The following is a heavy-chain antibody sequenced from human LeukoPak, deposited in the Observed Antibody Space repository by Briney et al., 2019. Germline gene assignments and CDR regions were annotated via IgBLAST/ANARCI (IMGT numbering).Heavy chain of an antibody. CDR3: ARGRVTMIVLDAFDI. Sequence: PSETLSLTCTVSGGSISSGSYYWGWIRQPAGKGLEWFGRIYTSGSTNYNPSLKRRVTMSVDTSKNQFSLKLSSVTAADTAVYYCARGRVTMIVLDAFDIWGQGTMVTVSS. CDR2: IYTSGST. V-gene: IGHV4-61*02. D-gene: IGHD3-22*01. J-gene: IGHJ3*02. CDR1: GGSISSGSYY.